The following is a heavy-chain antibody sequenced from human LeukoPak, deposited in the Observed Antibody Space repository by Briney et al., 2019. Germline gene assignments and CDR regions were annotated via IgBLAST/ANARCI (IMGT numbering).Heavy chain of an antibody. CDR2: IYYSGST. D-gene: IGHD3-22*01. Sequence: PSQTLSLTCTVSGGSISSGGYYWSWIRQHPGKGLEWIVYIYYSGSTYYNPSLKSRVTISVDTSKNQFSLKLSSVTAADTAVYYCARGENYYDSSGYPNFDYWGQGTLVTVSS. CDR3: ARGENYYDSSGYPNFDY. V-gene: IGHV4-31*03. J-gene: IGHJ4*02. CDR1: GGSISSGGYY.